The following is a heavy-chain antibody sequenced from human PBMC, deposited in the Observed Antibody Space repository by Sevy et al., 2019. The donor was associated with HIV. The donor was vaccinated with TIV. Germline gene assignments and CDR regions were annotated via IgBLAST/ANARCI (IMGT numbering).Heavy chain of an antibody. V-gene: IGHV3-7*01. CDR2: IKEDGSAK. CDR3: ARDSPGYGGYSY. J-gene: IGHJ4*01. CDR1: RFTFKTYW. D-gene: IGHD1-26*01. Sequence: GGYLRLCCAASRFTFKTYWMSWVRQAPGKGLEWVGNIKEDGSAKYYADSVRGRFTISRDNAKNSLYLQMSSLRVEDTAVYYCARDSPGYGGYSYWGKGTLVTVSS.